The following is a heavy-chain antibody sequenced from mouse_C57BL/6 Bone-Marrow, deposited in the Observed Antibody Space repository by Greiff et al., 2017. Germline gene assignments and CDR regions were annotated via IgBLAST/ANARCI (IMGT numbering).Heavy chain of an antibody. CDR2: INPYNGGT. J-gene: IGHJ1*03. CDR3: ARVWEGWYFDV. Sequence: EVQLQQSGPVLVKPGASVKMSCKASGYTFTDYYMNWVKQSHGKSLEWIGVINPYNGGTSYNQKFKGKATLTVDKSSSTAYMELNSLTSEDSAVYYCARVWEGWYFDVWGTGTTVTVSS. CDR1: GYTFTDYY. V-gene: IGHV1-19*01. D-gene: IGHD4-1*01.